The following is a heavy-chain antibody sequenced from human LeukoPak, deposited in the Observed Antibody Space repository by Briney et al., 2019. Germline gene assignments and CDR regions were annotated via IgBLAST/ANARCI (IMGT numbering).Heavy chain of an antibody. CDR1: GYTFTSYD. Sequence: ASVKVSCKASGYTFTSYDINWVRQATGQGLEWMGWMNPNSGNTGYAQKFQGRVTMTRNTSISTAYMELGSLRSEDTAVYYCARGIGSWFVGAFDIWGQGTMVTVSS. CDR3: ARGIGSWFVGAFDI. CDR2: MNPNSGNT. J-gene: IGHJ3*02. V-gene: IGHV1-8*01. D-gene: IGHD6-13*01.